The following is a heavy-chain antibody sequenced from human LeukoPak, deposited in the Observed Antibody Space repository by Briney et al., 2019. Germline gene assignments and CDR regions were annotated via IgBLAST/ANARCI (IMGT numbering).Heavy chain of an antibody. D-gene: IGHD4-17*01. Sequence: SETLSLTCTVSGGSISGSYWSWIRQPPGKGLEWIAYMYNSGSTNCNPSLKSRVTISIDTSKNQFSLKLSSLTAADTAIYYCARGIESYGDYGYWGQGILVTVSS. V-gene: IGHV4-59*01. CDR3: ARGIESYGDYGY. J-gene: IGHJ4*02. CDR1: GGSISGSY. CDR2: MYNSGST.